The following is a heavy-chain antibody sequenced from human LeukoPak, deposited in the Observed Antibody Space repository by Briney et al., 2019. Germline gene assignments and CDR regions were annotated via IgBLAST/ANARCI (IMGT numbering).Heavy chain of an antibody. CDR2: IYYSGST. CDR3: ARAGHASSGYYEYFDY. D-gene: IGHD3-22*01. CDR1: GGSISSYY. V-gene: IGHV4-59*01. J-gene: IGHJ4*02. Sequence: PSETLSLTCTVSGGSISSYYWSWIRQPPGKGLEWIGYIYYSGSTNYNPSLKSRVTISVDTSKNQFSLKLSSVTAADTAVYYCARAGHASSGYYEYFDYWGQGTLVTVSS.